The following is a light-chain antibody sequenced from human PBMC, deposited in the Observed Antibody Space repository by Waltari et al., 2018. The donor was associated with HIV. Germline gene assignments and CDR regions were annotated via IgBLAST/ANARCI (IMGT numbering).Light chain of an antibody. J-gene: IGLJ3*02. CDR3: SSYTGTIKL. CDR2: DVS. CDR1: HSHLGRY. V-gene: IGLV2-14*03. Sequence: QAALTQPPSVAGSPGQSVPIPCTGTHSHLGRYVSWYQQPPGQAPRLMICDVSQRPSEISARFSGSKSGTTASLTISGFQTDDEADYFCSSYTGTIKLFGGGTKLTVL.